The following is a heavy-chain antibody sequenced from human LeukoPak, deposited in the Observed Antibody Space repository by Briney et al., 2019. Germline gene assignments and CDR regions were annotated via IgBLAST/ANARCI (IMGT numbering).Heavy chain of an antibody. CDR3: ATADIVVVPAAIGGHYGMDV. D-gene: IGHD2-2*02. CDR2: IIPIFGSA. CDR1: GGTFSSYA. J-gene: IGHJ6*04. Sequence: SVKVSCKASGGTFSSYAISWERQAPGQGLEWVGGIIPIFGSANYAQKFQGRVTITADESTSTAYMELSSLRSEDTAVYYCATADIVVVPAAIGGHYGMDVWGKGTTVTVSS. V-gene: IGHV1-69*13.